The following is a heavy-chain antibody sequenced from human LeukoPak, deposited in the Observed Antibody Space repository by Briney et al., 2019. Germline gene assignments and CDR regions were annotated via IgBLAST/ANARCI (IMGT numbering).Heavy chain of an antibody. Sequence: GGSLRLSCAASGFTFSSYGMHWVRKAPGKGLEWVAVMYYDGISKYYADSVKGRFTISRDNSKNTLYLQMNSLRLEDTAVYYCARDYYCSGGSCLYFDYWGQGTLVTVSS. CDR1: GFTFSSYG. J-gene: IGHJ4*02. D-gene: IGHD2-15*01. CDR2: MYYDGISK. CDR3: ARDYYCSGGSCLYFDY. V-gene: IGHV3-33*01.